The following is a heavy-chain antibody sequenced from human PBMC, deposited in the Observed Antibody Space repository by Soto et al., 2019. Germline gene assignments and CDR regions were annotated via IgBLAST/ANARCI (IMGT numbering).Heavy chain of an antibody. CDR1: GGSISSYY. D-gene: IGHD5-12*01. CDR2: IYYSGST. Sequence: PSETLSLTCTVSGGSISSYYWGWIRQPPGKGLEWIGSIYYSGSTYYNPSLKSRVTISVDTSKNQFSLKLSSVTAADTAVYYCAREDIVATPGLDYWGQGTLVTVSS. CDR3: AREDIVATPGLDY. J-gene: IGHJ4*02. V-gene: IGHV4-39*01.